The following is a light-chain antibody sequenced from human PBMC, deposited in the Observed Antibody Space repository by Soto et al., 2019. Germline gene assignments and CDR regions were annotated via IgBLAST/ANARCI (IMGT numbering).Light chain of an antibody. CDR2: DAS. J-gene: IGKJ5*01. CDR1: QNVEGY. V-gene: IGKV3-11*01. Sequence: EIELTQSPATLSLSPGERATLSCRASQNVEGYLAWYQQKPGQAPRLLIYDASNRATGITARFSGSGSGTDFTLTISSLEPEAFAVYYCQQRKTWPPITFGQGTRLEIK. CDR3: QQRKTWPPIT.